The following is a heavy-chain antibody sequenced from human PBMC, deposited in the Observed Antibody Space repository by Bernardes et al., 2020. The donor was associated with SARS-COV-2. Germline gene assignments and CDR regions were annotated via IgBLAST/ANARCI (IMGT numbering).Heavy chain of an antibody. J-gene: IGHJ4*02. Sequence: ASVKVSCKASGYTFTNYDINWVRQATGQGPEWMGWMNPNTGNTGLGQKFQGRVTMTSNTSISTAYMELSSLRSEDTAVYYCARGSLFYHNDEAPFHYWGQGTLVTVSS. CDR2: MNPNTGNT. D-gene: IGHD2-8*01. CDR1: GYTFTNYD. V-gene: IGHV1-8*01. CDR3: ARGSLFYHNDEAPFHY.